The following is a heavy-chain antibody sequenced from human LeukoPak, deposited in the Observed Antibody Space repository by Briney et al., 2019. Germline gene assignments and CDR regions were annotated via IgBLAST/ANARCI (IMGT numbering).Heavy chain of an antibody. V-gene: IGHV3-30-3*01. CDR1: GFTFSSYA. CDR2: ISYDGSNK. Sequence: GGSLRLSCAASGFTFSSYAMSRVRQAPGKGLEWVAVISYDGSNKYYADSVKGRFTISRDNSKNTLYLQMNSLRAEDTAVYYCASHSDPPYWGQGTLVTVSS. CDR3: ASHSDPPY. D-gene: IGHD3-10*01. J-gene: IGHJ4*02.